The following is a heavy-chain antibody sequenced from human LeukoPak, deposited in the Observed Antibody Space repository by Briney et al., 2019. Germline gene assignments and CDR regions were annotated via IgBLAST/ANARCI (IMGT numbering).Heavy chain of an antibody. D-gene: IGHD3-10*01. CDR3: ASPTGSYSNYFDY. Sequence: PSETLSLTCTVSGGSISSSSYYWGWIRQPPGKGLEWIGSIYYSWSTYYNPSLKSRVTISVDTSKNQFSLKLSSVTAADTAVYYCASPTGSYSNYFDYWGQGTLVTVYS. V-gene: IGHV4-39*01. J-gene: IGHJ4*02. CDR1: GGSISSSSYY. CDR2: IYYSWST.